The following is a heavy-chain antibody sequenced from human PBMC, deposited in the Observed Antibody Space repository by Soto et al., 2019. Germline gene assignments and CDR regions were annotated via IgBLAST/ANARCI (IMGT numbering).Heavy chain of an antibody. CDR3: AKAVRDANYDFWSGRKKIPYYMDV. CDR2: ISGSGGST. V-gene: IGHV3-23*01. J-gene: IGHJ6*03. Sequence: PGGSLRLSCAASGFTFSSYAMSWVRQAPGKGLEWVSAISGSGGSTYYADSVKGRFTISRDNSKNTLYLQMNSLRAEDTAVYYCAKAVRDANYDFWSGRKKIPYYMDVWGKGTTVTVSS. D-gene: IGHD3-3*01. CDR1: GFTFSSYA.